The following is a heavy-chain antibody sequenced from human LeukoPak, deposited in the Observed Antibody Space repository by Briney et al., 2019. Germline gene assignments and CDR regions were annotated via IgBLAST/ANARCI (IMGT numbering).Heavy chain of an antibody. D-gene: IGHD5-24*01. CDR1: AFTFSTYT. Sequence: PGGSLRLSCAASAFTFSTYTMNWVRQAPGKGLEWVSSISSSSTYIYYADSVKGRFTISRDNAKNSLYLQMNSLRAEDTAVYYCARDLPLRWLQPDYWGQGTLVTVSS. CDR3: ARDLPLRWLQPDY. CDR2: ISSSSTYI. V-gene: IGHV3-21*01. J-gene: IGHJ4*02.